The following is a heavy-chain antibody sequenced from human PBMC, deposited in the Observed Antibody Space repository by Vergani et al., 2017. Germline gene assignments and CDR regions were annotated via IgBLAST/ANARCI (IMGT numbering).Heavy chain of an antibody. Sequence: EMQLVQSGAEVRKPGESVKISCRTSGYNFDIYWIGWVRQMPGKGLEWMGIVYPADSDTRYSPSFKGQVTVSADKSPSTAFLGWSGLKVTDTAIYYCARHARYSDVTGNYVYYGMDVWGQGTSVIVSS. CDR1: GYNFDIYW. CDR2: VYPADSDT. V-gene: IGHV5-51*01. CDR3: ARHARYSDVTGNYVYYGMDV. D-gene: IGHD3-16*01. J-gene: IGHJ6*02.